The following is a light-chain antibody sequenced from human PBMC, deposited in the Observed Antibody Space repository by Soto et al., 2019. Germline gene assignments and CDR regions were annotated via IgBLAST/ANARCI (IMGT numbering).Light chain of an antibody. CDR1: QSISGW. CDR2: HAS. Sequence: DIQMTQSPSPLSASVGDRVTITCRASQSISGWLAWYQQKPGTAPKVLIYHASNLQSGVPSRFSGSGSGTDFTLTISSLQSEDFAVYYCQQYNSYSRTFGQGTKVDIK. CDR3: QQYNSYSRT. J-gene: IGKJ1*01. V-gene: IGKV1-5*01.